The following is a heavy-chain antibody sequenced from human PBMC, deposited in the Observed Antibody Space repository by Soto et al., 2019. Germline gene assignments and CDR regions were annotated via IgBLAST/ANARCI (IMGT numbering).Heavy chain of an antibody. D-gene: IGHD3-22*01. CDR3: ARSMHYSDGSNYSPFDY. CDR2: FYYTGST. CDR1: GGSVSSGNYY. V-gene: IGHV4-61*01. J-gene: IGHJ4*02. Sequence: QVQLQESGPGLVKPSETLSLTCPVSGGSVSSGNYYWSWIRQPPGKGLEWIGYFYYTGSTNYNPSLKSRVPISIAASKNQFSLRLSSVTAADTAVYYCARSMHYSDGSNYSPFDYWGQGTLVTVSS.